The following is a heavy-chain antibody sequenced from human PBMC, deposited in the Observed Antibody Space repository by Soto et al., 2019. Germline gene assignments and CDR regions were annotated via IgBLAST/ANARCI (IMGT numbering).Heavy chain of an antibody. J-gene: IGHJ5*02. CDR3: ARDCPVPPATPNNWFDP. D-gene: IGHD2-2*02. Sequence: ASVKVSCKVSGYTLTELSMHWVRQAPGKGLEWMGGFDPEDGETIYAQKFQGRVTMTTDTSTSTAYMELRSLRSDDTAVYYCARDCPVPPATPNNWFDPWGQGTLVTVSS. V-gene: IGHV1-24*01. CDR1: GYTLTELS. CDR2: FDPEDGET.